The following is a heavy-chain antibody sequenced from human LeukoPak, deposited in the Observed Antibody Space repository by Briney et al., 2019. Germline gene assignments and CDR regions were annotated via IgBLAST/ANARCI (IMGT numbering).Heavy chain of an antibody. D-gene: IGHD3-9*01. CDR1: GGTFSSYA. CDR3: ATDTSFYDILTG. Sequence: SVKVSCKASGGTFSSYAMNWVRQAPGQGLEWVARIIPLLGITNHAQKLQGRVTVTADTSTNTAYMELSSLISDDTAVYYCATDTSFYDILTGWGQGTLVTVSS. V-gene: IGHV1-69*04. J-gene: IGHJ4*02. CDR2: IIPLLGIT.